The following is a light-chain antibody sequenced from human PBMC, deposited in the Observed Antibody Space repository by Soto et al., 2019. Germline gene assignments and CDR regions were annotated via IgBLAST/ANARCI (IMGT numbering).Light chain of an antibody. CDR1: SSDVGGSDY. CDR2: DVT. CDR3: ASYAGYYV. J-gene: IGLJ1*01. Sequence: QSALTQPRSVSGSPGQSVTISCTGTSSDVGGSDYVSWCQHHPGKDPKLVIYDVTKRPSGVPDRFSGSKSGNTASLTISGLQAEDEADYYCASYAGYYVFGTGTKLTVL. V-gene: IGLV2-11*01.